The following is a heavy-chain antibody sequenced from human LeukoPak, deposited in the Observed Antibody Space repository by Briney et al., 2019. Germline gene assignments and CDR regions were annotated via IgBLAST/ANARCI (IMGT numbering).Heavy chain of an antibody. V-gene: IGHV4-39*07. D-gene: IGHD1-26*01. CDR2: IYYSGST. J-gene: IGHJ4*02. Sequence: SETLSLTCTVSGGSISSSSYYWGWIRQPPGKGLEWIGSIYYSGSTYYDPSLKSRVTISVDTSKNQFSLKLSSVTAADTAVYYCARDGISKDYWGQGTLVTVSS. CDR3: ARDGISKDY. CDR1: GGSISSSSYY.